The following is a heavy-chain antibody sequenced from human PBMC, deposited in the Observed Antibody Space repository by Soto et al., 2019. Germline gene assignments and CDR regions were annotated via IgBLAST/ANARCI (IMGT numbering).Heavy chain of an antibody. Sequence: SLTCTVSGGSISSYYWSWIRQPPGKGLEWIGYIYYSGSTNYNPSLKSRVTISVDTSKNQFSLKLSSVTAADAAVYYCARGSRSLDYWGQGTLVTVSS. CDR2: IYYSGST. CDR3: ARGSRSLDY. CDR1: GGSISSYY. V-gene: IGHV4-59*01. J-gene: IGHJ4*02.